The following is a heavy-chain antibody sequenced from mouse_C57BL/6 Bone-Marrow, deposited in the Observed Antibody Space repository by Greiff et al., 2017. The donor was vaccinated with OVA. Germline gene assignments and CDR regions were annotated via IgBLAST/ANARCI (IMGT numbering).Heavy chain of an antibody. J-gene: IGHJ2*01. V-gene: IGHV5-17*01. CDR1: GFTFSDYG. CDR2: ISSGSSTI. D-gene: IGHD1-1*01. CDR3: ARDYYGRPLYFDY. Sequence: EVQVVESGGGLVKPGGSLKLSCAASGFTFSDYGMHWVRQAPEKGLEWVAYISSGSSTIYYADTVKGRFTISRDNAKNTLFLQMTSLRSEDTAMYYCARDYYGRPLYFDYWGQGTTLTVSS.